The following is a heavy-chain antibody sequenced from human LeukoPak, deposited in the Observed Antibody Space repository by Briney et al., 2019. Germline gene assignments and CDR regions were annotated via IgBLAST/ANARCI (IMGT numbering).Heavy chain of an antibody. CDR1: GFTFGSWR. Sequence: GGSLRLSSAGYGFTFGSWRMNWVRQAPGKGLEWVSYISSSSDAIYYADSVKGRFTISRDNAKNSLYLQMNSLRADDTAVYYCAREWYYGTSSYHAYAFNIWGQGTMVTVSS. CDR2: ISSSSDAI. D-gene: IGHD3-22*01. V-gene: IGHV3-48*04. CDR3: AREWYYGTSSYHAYAFNI. J-gene: IGHJ3*02.